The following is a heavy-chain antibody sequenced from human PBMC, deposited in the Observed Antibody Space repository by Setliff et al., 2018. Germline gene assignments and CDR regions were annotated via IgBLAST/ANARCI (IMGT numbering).Heavy chain of an antibody. V-gene: IGHV5-51*01. Sequence: GESLKTSCKGSGYSFTSYWIGWVRQMPGKGLEWMGIIYPGDSDTRYSPSFQGQVTISADKSISTAYLQWSSLKASDTAMYYCARQARGYYYDSSGYYRASPGYYYMDVWG. CDR3: ARQARGYYYDSSGYYRASPGYYYMDV. CDR1: GYSFTSYW. D-gene: IGHD3-22*01. J-gene: IGHJ6*03. CDR2: IYPGDSDT.